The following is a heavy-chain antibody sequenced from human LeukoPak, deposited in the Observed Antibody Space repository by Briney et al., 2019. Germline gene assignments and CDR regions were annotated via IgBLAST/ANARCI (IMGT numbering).Heavy chain of an antibody. CDR1: GFTFSSYS. V-gene: IGHV3-48*01. J-gene: IGHJ6*03. CDR3: ARKLERRYYYYMDV. CDR2: ISSSSSTI. D-gene: IGHD1-1*01. Sequence: GGSLRLSCAASGFTFSSYSMNWVRQAPGKGLEWVSYISSSSSTIYYADSVKGRFTISRDNAKNSLYLQMNSLRAEDTAVYYCARKLERRYYYYMDVWGKGTTVTVSS.